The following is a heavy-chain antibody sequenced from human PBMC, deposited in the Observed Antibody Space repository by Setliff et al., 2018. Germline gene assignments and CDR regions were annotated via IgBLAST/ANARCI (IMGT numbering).Heavy chain of an antibody. V-gene: IGHV1-18*01. CDR2: TSNNNAKT. CDR1: GYNFSSYG. D-gene: IGHD3-16*02. Sequence: ASVKVSCKASGYNFSSYGISYGITWVRQAPGQGLEWMGWTSNNNAKTHYAQKFQGRVTLTTDTPTNTAYMELGGLRSDDTAVYYCARAGESSSFDYWGQGTLVTVSS. J-gene: IGHJ4*02. CDR3: ARAGESSSFDY.